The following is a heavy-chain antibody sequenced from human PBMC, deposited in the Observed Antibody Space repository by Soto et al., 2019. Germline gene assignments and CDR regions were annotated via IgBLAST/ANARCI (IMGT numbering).Heavy chain of an antibody. CDR3: ARDAFDYYASETYLV. J-gene: IGHJ4*02. CDR1: GFTFTSFA. V-gene: IGHV3-30-3*01. D-gene: IGHD3-10*01. CDR2: ISYDGANK. Sequence: GGSLRLSCAASGFTFTSFAFHWVRQAPGQGLEFVAAISYDGANKYYADSVTGRFTISRDSSNNVVSLQMNTLRSEDTAVYYCARDAFDYYASETYLVWGQGTPVTVSS.